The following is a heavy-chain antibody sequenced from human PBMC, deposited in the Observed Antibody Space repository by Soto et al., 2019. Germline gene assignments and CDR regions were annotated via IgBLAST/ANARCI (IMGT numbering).Heavy chain of an antibody. Sequence: GGSLRLSCAASGFTFSSYSMNWVRQAPGKGLEWVSYISSSSSTIYYADSVKGRFTISRDNAKNSLYLQMNSLRDEDTAVYYCARGLVVIISHDAFDIWGQGTMVTVSS. CDR3: ARGLVVIISHDAFDI. J-gene: IGHJ3*02. V-gene: IGHV3-48*02. CDR2: ISSSSSTI. CDR1: GFTFSSYS. D-gene: IGHD3-3*01.